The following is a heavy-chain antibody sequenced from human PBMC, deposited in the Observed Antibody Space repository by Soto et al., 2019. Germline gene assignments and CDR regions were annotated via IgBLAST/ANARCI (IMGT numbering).Heavy chain of an antibody. Sequence: GGSLRLSCAASGFTFSSYGMHWVRQAPGRGLEYVSAISSDGDTTYYANSVKGRFTISRDNSKNTLYLQMGSLRGEDMAVYYCARGSSSTTFYYYYMDVWGKGTTVTVSS. J-gene: IGHJ6*03. V-gene: IGHV3-64*01. CDR2: ISSDGDTT. CDR3: ARGSSSTTFYYYYMDV. CDR1: GFTFSSYG. D-gene: IGHD2-2*01.